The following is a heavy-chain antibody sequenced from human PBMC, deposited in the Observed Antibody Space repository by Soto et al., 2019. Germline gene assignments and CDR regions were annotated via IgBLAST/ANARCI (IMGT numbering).Heavy chain of an antibody. D-gene: IGHD1-1*01. CDR2: INHSGVT. V-gene: IGHV4-34*01. J-gene: IGHJ4*02. Sequence: SETLSLTCTVSGGSFSGYFWTWIRQPPGKGLEWLAEINHSGVTNYNPSVESRVSMSVDTSKNQFSLRLYSVTAADTAVYYCVRGPYNYNSRYFDYWGQGTLVTVSS. CDR1: GGSFSGYF. CDR3: VRGPYNYNSRYFDY.